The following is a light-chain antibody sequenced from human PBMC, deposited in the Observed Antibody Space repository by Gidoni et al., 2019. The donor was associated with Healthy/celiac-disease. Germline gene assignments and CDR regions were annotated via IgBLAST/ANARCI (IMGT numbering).Light chain of an antibody. Sequence: ELVLTQSPGTLSLSPGERATLSSRASQSVSSSYFAWYQQKPGQAPRLLIYGASSRATGIPDRFSGSGSGTDFTLTISRLEPEDFAVYYCQQYGSSTWTFGQGTKVEIK. J-gene: IGKJ1*01. CDR2: GAS. V-gene: IGKV3-20*01. CDR3: QQYGSSTWT. CDR1: QSVSSSY.